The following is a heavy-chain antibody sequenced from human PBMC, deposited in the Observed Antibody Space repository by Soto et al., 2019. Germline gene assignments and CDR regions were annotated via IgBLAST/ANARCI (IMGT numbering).Heavy chain of an antibody. J-gene: IGHJ4*02. V-gene: IGHV3-53*01. D-gene: IGHD3-9*01. Sequence: GGSLRLSCAASGFTVSSNYMSWVRQAPGKGLEWVSVIDSGGSTYYADSVKGRFTISRDNSKNTLYLQMNSLRAEDTAVYYCAKDQKSGYFDWLLTYYFDYWGQGTLVTVSS. CDR3: AKDQKSGYFDWLLTYYFDY. CDR2: IDSGGST. CDR1: GFTVSSNY.